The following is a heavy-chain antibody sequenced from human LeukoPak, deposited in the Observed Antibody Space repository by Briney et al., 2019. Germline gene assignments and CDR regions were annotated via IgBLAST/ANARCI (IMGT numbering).Heavy chain of an antibody. D-gene: IGHD3-22*01. V-gene: IGHV4-30-2*05. CDR1: GGSISSGGYS. J-gene: IGHJ3*02. Sequence: KSSQTLSLTCAVSGGSISSGGYSWSWIRQPPGKGLEWIGYIYHSGSTYYNPSLKSRVTISVDTSKNQFSLKLSSVTAADTAVYYCARPSRNLDSSGYYYFAFDIWGQGTMVTVSS. CDR2: IYHSGST. CDR3: ARPSRNLDSSGYYYFAFDI.